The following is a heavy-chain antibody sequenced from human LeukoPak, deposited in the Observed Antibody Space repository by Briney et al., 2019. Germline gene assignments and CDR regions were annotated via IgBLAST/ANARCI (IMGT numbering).Heavy chain of an antibody. D-gene: IGHD1/OR15-1a*01. CDR1: GGSISSYY. CDR3: ARVITGTSRNRYYYDYMDV. V-gene: IGHV4-59*01. Sequence: PSETLSLTCTVSGGSISSYYWSWIRQPPGKGLEWIGYIYYSGSTNYNPSLKSRVTISVDTSKNQFSLKLSSVTAADTAVYYCARVITGTSRNRYYYDYMDVWGKGTTVTVSS. J-gene: IGHJ6*03. CDR2: IYYSGST.